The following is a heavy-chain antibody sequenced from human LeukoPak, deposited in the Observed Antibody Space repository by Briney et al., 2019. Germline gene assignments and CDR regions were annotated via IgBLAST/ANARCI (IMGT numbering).Heavy chain of an antibody. Sequence: GRSLRLSCAASGFTFSSYGMHWVRQAPGKGLEWVAVISYDGSNKYYADSVKGRFTISRDNSKNTLYLQMNSLRSEDTAVYYCARDQYSSGWYSFDYWGQGTLVTVSS. V-gene: IGHV3-30*03. CDR3: ARDQYSSGWYSFDY. J-gene: IGHJ4*02. CDR1: GFTFSSYG. D-gene: IGHD6-19*01. CDR2: ISYDGSNK.